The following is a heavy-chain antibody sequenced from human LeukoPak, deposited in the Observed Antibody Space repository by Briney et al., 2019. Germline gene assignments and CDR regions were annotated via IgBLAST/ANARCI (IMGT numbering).Heavy chain of an antibody. J-gene: IGHJ4*02. CDR3: AKDLGPYGHYTVVY. D-gene: IGHD4-17*01. CDR1: GFTFSSYS. Sequence: GGCLRLSCAAAGFTFSSYSISWVRQAPGKSLECLSAISGSGGSTYYADSVKGRFTISRDNSNNTLYLQMNSLRAEDTAVYYCAKDLGPYGHYTVVYWGQGTLVTVSS. CDR2: ISGSGGST. V-gene: IGHV3-23*01.